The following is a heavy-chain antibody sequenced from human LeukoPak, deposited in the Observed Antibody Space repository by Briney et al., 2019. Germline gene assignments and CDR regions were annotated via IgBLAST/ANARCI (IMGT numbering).Heavy chain of an antibody. CDR1: GYTFTGYY. Sequence: ASVKVSCKASGYTFTGYYMHWVRQAPGQGLEWMGWINPNSGGTNYAQKFQGRVTMTRDTSISTAYMELSRLRSDDTAVYYCARAQLYCSSTSCYTPLDAYYYYGMDVWGQGTTVTVSS. V-gene: IGHV1-2*02. J-gene: IGHJ6*02. CDR3: ARAQLYCSSTSCYTPLDAYYYYGMDV. D-gene: IGHD2-2*02. CDR2: INPNSGGT.